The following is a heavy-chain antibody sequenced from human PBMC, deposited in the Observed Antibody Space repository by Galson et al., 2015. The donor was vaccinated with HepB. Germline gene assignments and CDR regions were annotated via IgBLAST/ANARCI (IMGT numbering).Heavy chain of an antibody. Sequence: SLRLSCAASGFTFSGSAMHWVRQASGKGLEWVGRIRSKANSYATAYAASVKGRFTISRDDSKNTAYLQMNSLKTEDTAVYYCTRLEYSGSYYYYYYMDVWGKGTTVTVSS. V-gene: IGHV3-73*01. CDR1: GFTFSGSA. CDR2: IRSKANSYAT. J-gene: IGHJ6*03. CDR3: TRLEYSGSYYYYYYMDV. D-gene: IGHD1-26*01.